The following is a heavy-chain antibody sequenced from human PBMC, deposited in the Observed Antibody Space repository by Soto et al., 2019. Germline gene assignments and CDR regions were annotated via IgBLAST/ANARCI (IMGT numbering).Heavy chain of an antibody. V-gene: IGHV3-74*01. CDR3: TKNYYFDS. J-gene: IGHJ4*02. CDR2: IDPDGSDT. Sequence: GGSLSLSCAASGFAFSRFPMHWVRQAPGKGLVWVSRIDPDGSDTTYADSVKGRFTMSRDNSTNTVYLQMSSLRAEDTAVYYCTKNYYFDSWGQGTLVTVSS. CDR1: GFAFSRFP.